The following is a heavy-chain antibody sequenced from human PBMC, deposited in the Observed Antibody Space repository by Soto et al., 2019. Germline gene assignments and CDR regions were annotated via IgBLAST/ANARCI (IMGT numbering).Heavy chain of an antibody. J-gene: IGHJ4*02. V-gene: IGHV2-26*01. CDR2: IFSTDEK. CDR3: ARIRRSSGWYDSDY. Sequence: QVTLKESGPVLVKPTETLTLTCTVSGFSLSTARMGVSWIRQPPGKALEWLAHIFSTDEKSYSTSLKSRLTIAKDTSKSQVVLTMTNMDPVDTATYYFARIRRSSGWYDSDYWGQGTLVTVSS. CDR1: GFSLSTARMG. D-gene: IGHD6-19*01.